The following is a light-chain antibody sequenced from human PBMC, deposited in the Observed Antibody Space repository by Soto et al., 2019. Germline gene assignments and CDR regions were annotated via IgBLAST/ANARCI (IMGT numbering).Light chain of an antibody. V-gene: IGKV3-15*01. CDR1: QSVSSN. Sequence: EIVMTQSPATLSVSPGERATLSCRASQSVSSNLAWYQQKPGQAPRLLIYGASTRATGIRARFSGSGSGTEFTLTISSLQSEDFAVYYCQQYNNRPPWTFGQGTKVEIK. CDR3: QQYNNRPPWT. CDR2: GAS. J-gene: IGKJ1*01.